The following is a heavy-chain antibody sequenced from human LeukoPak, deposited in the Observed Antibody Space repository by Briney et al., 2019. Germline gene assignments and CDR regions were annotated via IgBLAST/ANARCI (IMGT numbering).Heavy chain of an antibody. Sequence: PGGSLRLSCAASGFTFSRYAMSWVRQAPGKGLEWVSAISGSGGSTYYADSVKGRFTISRDNSKNTLYLQMDSLRAEDTAVYYCAKALSGYDFLSFDPWGQGTLVTVSS. CDR2: ISGSGGST. D-gene: IGHD5-12*01. V-gene: IGHV3-23*01. CDR1: GFTFSRYA. CDR3: AKALSGYDFLSFDP. J-gene: IGHJ5*02.